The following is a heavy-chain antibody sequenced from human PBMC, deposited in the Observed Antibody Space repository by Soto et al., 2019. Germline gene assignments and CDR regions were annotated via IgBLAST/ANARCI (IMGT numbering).Heavy chain of an antibody. J-gene: IGHJ4*02. Sequence: GGSLRLSCAASGLTFSSYAMHWVRQAPGKGLEWVAVISDDGGNKYYADSVKGRFTISRDNSKNTLYLQMNSLRAEDTAVYYSARDQSPAYSGYDYVYFDYWGQGTLVTVSS. D-gene: IGHD5-12*01. V-gene: IGHV3-30-3*01. CDR1: GLTFSSYA. CDR3: ARDQSPAYSGYDYVYFDY. CDR2: ISDDGGNK.